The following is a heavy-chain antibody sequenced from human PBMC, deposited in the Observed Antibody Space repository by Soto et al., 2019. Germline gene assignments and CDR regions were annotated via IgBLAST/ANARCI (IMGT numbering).Heavy chain of an antibody. J-gene: IGHJ6*02. CDR1: GGSFSGYY. V-gene: IGHV4-34*01. CDR2: INHSGTI. Sequence: SETLSLTCAVYGGSFSGYYWSWIRQPPGKGLEWIGEINHSGTINFNPSLKSRLTISLDTSKKHFSLKLSSVTDADTAAYYCARADCTLATSYSLDVWGQGTTVTVSS. CDR3: ARADCTLATSYSLDV. D-gene: IGHD2-21*02.